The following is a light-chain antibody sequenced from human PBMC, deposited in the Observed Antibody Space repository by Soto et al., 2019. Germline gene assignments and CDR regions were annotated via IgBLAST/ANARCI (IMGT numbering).Light chain of an antibody. Sequence: QSALTQPASVSGSPGQSITISCTGTSSDIGADDFVSWYQHHPDKTPKLIIFEVTYRPTGISHRFSASKSGNTASLTIYGLEAEDEAFYYCSSYRRTTFPHVVFGGGTKLTVL. J-gene: IGLJ2*01. CDR3: SSYRRTTFPHVV. CDR1: SSDIGADDF. V-gene: IGLV2-14*01. CDR2: EVT.